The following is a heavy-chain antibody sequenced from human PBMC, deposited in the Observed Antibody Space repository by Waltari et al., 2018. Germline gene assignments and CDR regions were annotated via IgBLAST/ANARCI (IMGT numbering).Heavy chain of an antibody. CDR2: LSGSGAST. Sequence: EMQLLGSGGGLVQPGGSLSLSCAASGFTFNSYSMNWVRRGPGKGLEWVSGLSGSGASTYYADSVKGRFTISRDNSKNILYLQMNSLRIDDTALYYCAKSPTYSGNSYYFDYWGQGSLVTVSS. CDR3: AKSPTYSGNSYYFDY. V-gene: IGHV3-23*01. J-gene: IGHJ4*02. CDR1: GFTFNSYS. D-gene: IGHD1-26*01.